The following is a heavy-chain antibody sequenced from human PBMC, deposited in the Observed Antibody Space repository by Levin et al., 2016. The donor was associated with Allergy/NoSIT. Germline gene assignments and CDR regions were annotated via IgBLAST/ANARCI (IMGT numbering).Heavy chain of an antibody. CDR2: ISGSGGST. Sequence: GGSLRLSCAASGFTFSSYAMSWVRQAPGKGLEWVSAISGSGGSTYYADSVKGRFTISRDNSKNTLYLQMNSLRAEDTAVYYCAKPDVVPAAIRGVEYYYYGMDVWGQGTTVTVSS. D-gene: IGHD2-2*01. CDR3: AKPDVVPAAIRGVEYYYYGMDV. J-gene: IGHJ6*02. CDR1: GFTFSSYA. V-gene: IGHV3-23*01.